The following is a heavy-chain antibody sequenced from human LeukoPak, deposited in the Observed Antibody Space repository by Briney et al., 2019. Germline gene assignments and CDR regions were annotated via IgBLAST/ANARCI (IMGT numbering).Heavy chain of an antibody. CDR2: IYYSGST. CDR3: ARGGWYEVDY. Sequence: SETLSLTCTVSGGSISSYYWSWIRQPPGKGLEWIGYIYYSGSTNYNPSLKSRVSISVDTSKNQFSLKLSSVTAADTAIYYCARGGWYEVDYRGQGTLVTVSS. J-gene: IGHJ4*02. CDR1: GGSISSYY. D-gene: IGHD6-19*01. V-gene: IGHV4-59*01.